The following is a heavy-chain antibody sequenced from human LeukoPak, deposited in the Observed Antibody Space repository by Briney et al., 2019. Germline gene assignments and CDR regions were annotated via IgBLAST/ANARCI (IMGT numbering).Heavy chain of an antibody. CDR3: ARDLGYYDRV. CDR1: AFSISTGGYY. D-gene: IGHD3-22*01. CDR2: IDYSGST. Sequence: PSQTLSLTCTVSAFSISTGGYYWSWIRQHPGKGLEWIGYIDYSGSTYYNPSLMSRVTISVDTSKNQFFLKQRNVTAADTAVYYCARDLGYYDRVWGQGTLVTVSS. J-gene: IGHJ4*02. V-gene: IGHV4-31*03.